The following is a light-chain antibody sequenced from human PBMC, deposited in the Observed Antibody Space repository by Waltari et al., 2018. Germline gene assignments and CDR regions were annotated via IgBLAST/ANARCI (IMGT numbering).Light chain of an antibody. Sequence: DIQMTQSRSSLSASVGDRVTITCRASQSISSYLNLYQQKPGKAPKLLIYSASSLQSGVPSRFSGSGSGTDFTLTISSLQPEDFATYYCQQSYSTPMYTFGQGTKLEIK. CDR3: QQSYSTPMYT. V-gene: IGKV1-39*01. J-gene: IGKJ2*01. CDR2: SAS. CDR1: QSISSY.